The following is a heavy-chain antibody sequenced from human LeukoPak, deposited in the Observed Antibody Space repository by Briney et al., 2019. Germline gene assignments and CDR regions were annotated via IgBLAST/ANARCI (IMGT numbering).Heavy chain of an antibody. CDR3: ATRGYSGYSPFDY. J-gene: IGHJ4*02. D-gene: IGHD5-12*01. CDR2: MNPNSGNT. Sequence: ASVKVSCKASGYTFTSYDINWVRQATGQGLEWMGWMNPNSGNTGYAQKFQGRVTMTRNTSISTAYMELSSLSSEDTAVYYCATRGYSGYSPFDYWGQGTLVTVSS. CDR1: GYTFTSYD. V-gene: IGHV1-8*01.